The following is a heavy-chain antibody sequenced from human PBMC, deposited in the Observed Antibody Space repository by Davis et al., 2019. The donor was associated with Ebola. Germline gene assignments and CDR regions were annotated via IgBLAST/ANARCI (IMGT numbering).Heavy chain of an antibody. J-gene: IGHJ4*02. Sequence: GESLKISCTDSVITFSSYAMTWVRQAPGKGLEWVSSIGSTGSYIYYADSAKGRFTISRDTAKNTLYLQMDSLRAEDTAVYYCVRDSIEGATTFDYWGQGTLVTVSS. D-gene: IGHD1-26*01. CDR1: VITFSSYA. V-gene: IGHV3-21*01. CDR3: VRDSIEGATTFDY. CDR2: IGSTGSYI.